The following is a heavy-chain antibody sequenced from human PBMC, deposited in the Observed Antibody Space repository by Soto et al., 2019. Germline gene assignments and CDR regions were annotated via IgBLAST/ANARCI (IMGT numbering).Heavy chain of an antibody. CDR2: IYYSGST. Sequence: TLSLTCTVSGGSISSYYWSLIRQPPGKGLEWIGYIYYSGSTNYNPSLKSRVTISVDTSKNQFSLKLSSVTAADTAVYYCARRPSGGPRNYYFDYWGQGTLVTVSS. J-gene: IGHJ4*02. D-gene: IGHD2-15*01. CDR3: ARRPSGGPRNYYFDY. CDR1: GGSISSYY. V-gene: IGHV4-59*08.